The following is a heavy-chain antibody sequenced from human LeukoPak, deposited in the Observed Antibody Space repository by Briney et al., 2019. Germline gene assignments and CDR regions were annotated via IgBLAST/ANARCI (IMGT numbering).Heavy chain of an antibody. V-gene: IGHV3-7*01. J-gene: IGHJ4*02. D-gene: IGHD3-3*01. Sequence: GGPLRLSCAASGFTFSNYWMNWVRQAPGKGLEWVANIKQDGSEKYYVDYVKGRFIITKDNAKNSLYLQLNSLRVEDTAVYYCASQRFLDYWGQGTLVTVSS. CDR3: ASQRFLDY. CDR2: IKQDGSEK. CDR1: GFTFSNYW.